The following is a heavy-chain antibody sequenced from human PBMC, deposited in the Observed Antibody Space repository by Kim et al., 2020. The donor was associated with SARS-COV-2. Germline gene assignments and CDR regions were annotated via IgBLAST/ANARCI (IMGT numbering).Heavy chain of an antibody. J-gene: IGHJ4*02. D-gene: IGHD1-26*01. CDR2: ISGNSAIR. CDR3: AKEGIVPYFES. CDR1: GFTFSTSA. Sequence: GGSLRLSCAASGFTFSTSAVAWVRQAPGKGLECVAAISGNSAIRYYADSVRTRSTISRDNSKNTVFLQMNSLGADDTAIYYCAKEGIVPYFESWGRGTLV. V-gene: IGHV3-23*01.